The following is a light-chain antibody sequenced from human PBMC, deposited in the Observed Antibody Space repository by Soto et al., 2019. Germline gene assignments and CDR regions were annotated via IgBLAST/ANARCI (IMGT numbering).Light chain of an antibody. V-gene: IGLV2-11*01. Sequence: QSVLTQPRSVSGSPGQSVTISCTGTSSDVGGYNYVSWYQYHPGKAPKLMIYDVSKRPSGVPDRFSGSKSGNTASLTISGLQAEDEADYYCCSDAGSYVFGTGTKVTVL. CDR2: DVS. J-gene: IGLJ1*01. CDR3: CSDAGSYV. CDR1: SSDVGGYNY.